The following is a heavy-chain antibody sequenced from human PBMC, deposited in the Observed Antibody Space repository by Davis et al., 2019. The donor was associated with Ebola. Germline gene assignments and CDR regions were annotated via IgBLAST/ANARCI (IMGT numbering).Heavy chain of an antibody. J-gene: IGHJ3*02. V-gene: IGHV4-34*01. CDR1: GGSFSGYY. Sequence: SETLSLTCAVYGGSFSGYYWSWIRQPPGKGLEWIGEINHSGSTNYNPSLKSRVTISVDTSKNQFSLKLSSVTAADTAVYYCARGRRRGIVVVKNAFDIWGQGTMVTVSS. CDR3: ARGRRRGIVVVKNAFDI. D-gene: IGHD3-22*01. CDR2: INHSGST.